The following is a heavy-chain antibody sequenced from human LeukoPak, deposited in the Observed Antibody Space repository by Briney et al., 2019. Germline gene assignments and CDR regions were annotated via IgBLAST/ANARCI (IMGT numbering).Heavy chain of an antibody. D-gene: IGHD3-10*01. V-gene: IGHV3-74*01. J-gene: IGHJ3*01. CDR3: ARSRSWFVNLDAIDL. CDR2: VSSDESDT. CDR1: GFSFSRHW. Sequence: QLGGSLRLSCVASGFSFSRHWMQWVRQAPGEGLVWVSRVSSDESDTVYADFVKGRFTISRDNADNTLYLQMNSLRADDTALYYCARSRSWFVNLDAIDLWGQGAMVTVSS.